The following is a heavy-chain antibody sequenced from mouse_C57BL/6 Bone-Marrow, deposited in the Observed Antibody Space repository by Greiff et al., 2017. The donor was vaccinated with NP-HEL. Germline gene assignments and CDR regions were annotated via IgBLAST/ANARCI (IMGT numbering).Heavy chain of an antibody. CDR2: IYPGSGST. CDR1: GYTFTSYW. D-gene: IGHD4-1*01. Sequence: VQLKQSGAELVRPGTSVKMSCKASGYTFTSYWITWVKQRPGQGLEWIGEIYPGSGSTNYNEKFKSKATLTVDTSSSTAYMQLSSLTSEDSAVYYCARWDWIPCYWGQGTTLTVSS. J-gene: IGHJ2*01. V-gene: IGHV1-55*01. CDR3: ARWDWIPCY.